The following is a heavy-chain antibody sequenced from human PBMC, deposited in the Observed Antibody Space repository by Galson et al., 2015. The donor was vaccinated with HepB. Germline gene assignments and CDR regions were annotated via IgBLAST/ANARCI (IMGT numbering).Heavy chain of an antibody. D-gene: IGHD1-14*01. CDR2: MNPNSGNT. CDR1: GYTFTSYD. Sequence: SVKVSCKASGYTFTSYDINWVRQATGQGLEWTGWMNPNSGNTGYAQKFQGRVTMTRNTSISTAYMELSSLRSEDTAVYYCARLTGMSFWFDPWGQGTLVTVSS. CDR3: ARLTGMSFWFDP. J-gene: IGHJ5*02. V-gene: IGHV1-8*01.